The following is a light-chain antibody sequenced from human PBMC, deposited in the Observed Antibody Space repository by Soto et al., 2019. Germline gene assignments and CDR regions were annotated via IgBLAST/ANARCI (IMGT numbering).Light chain of an antibody. V-gene: IGKV3-11*01. CDR3: QHRSNWLGT. CDR2: DAS. Sequence: EIVLTQSPATLSLSPGERVTLSCRASQSVSYFLAWYQQKSGQAPRLLIYDASSRATGIPARFSGSGFGTDFTLTISSLEPEDFAVYYCQHRSNWLGTFGPGTKVDIK. CDR1: QSVSYF. J-gene: IGKJ3*01.